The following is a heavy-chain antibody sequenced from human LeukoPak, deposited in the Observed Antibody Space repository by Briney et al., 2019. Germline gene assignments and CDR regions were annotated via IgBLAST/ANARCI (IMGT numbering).Heavy chain of an antibody. CDR1: GGSISSSNW. CDR2: IYHSGST. CDR3: ASHDSSGYYYHFDY. Sequence: SGTLSLTCAVSGGSISSSNWWSWVRQPPGKGLEWIGEIYHSGSTNYNPSLKSRVTISVDTSKNQFSLKLSSVTAADTAVYYCASHDSSGYYYHFDYWGQGTLVTVSS. V-gene: IGHV4-4*02. J-gene: IGHJ4*02. D-gene: IGHD3-22*01.